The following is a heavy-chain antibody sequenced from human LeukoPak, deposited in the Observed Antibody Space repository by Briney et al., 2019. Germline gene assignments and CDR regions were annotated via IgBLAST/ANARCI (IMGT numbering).Heavy chain of an antibody. CDR2: ISCSGGST. D-gene: IGHD6-6*01. Sequence: GGSLRLSCAASGFTFSSYAMSWVRQAPGKGLEWVSAISCSGGSTYYADSVKGRFTISRDNSKNTLYLQMNSLRAEDTAVYYCAKVVGQQLAHLTYYFDYWGQGTLVTVSS. J-gene: IGHJ4*02. CDR1: GFTFSSYA. CDR3: AKVVGQQLAHLTYYFDY. V-gene: IGHV3-23*01.